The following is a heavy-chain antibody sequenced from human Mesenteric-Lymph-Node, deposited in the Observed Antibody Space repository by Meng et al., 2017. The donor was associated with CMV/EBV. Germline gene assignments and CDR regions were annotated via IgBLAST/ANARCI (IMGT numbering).Heavy chain of an antibody. J-gene: IGHJ4*02. CDR3: VRHLNFDY. V-gene: IGHV3-7*01. CDR2: IKQDGSDK. Sequence: GESLKISCEASGFVFSNYLMSWVRQAPGKGLEWVANIKQDGSDKYYVGSVKGRFTISRDNANNSLYLQMSSLRAEDTAVYYCVRHLNFDYWGQGTLVTVSS. CDR1: GFVFSNYL.